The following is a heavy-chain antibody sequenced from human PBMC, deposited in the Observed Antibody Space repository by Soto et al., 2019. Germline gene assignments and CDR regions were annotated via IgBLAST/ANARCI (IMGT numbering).Heavy chain of an antibody. J-gene: IGHJ6*02. CDR1: GGTFSSYA. D-gene: IGHD3-10*01. CDR3: ARASTMVRDRYCYGMDV. CDR2: IIPIFGTA. Sequence: ASVKVSCKASGGTFSSYAISWVRQAPGQGLEWMGGIIPIFGTANYAQKFQGRVTITADKSTSTAYMELSSLRSEDTAVYYCARASTMVRDRYCYGMDVWGQGTTVTVSS. V-gene: IGHV1-69*06.